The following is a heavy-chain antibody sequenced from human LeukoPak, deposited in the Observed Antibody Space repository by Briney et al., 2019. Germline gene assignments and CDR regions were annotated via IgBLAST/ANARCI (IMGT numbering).Heavy chain of an antibody. V-gene: IGHV3-23*01. Sequence: GGSLRLSCAGSGFTFNNYAMSWVRRAPRKGLEWVSTIMIGGDGKHYADSVKGRFTISGDRSESPLYLQMNGLRADDTAVYHCVRAAPRDCSPASCSLFDTWGQGTLVTVSS. D-gene: IGHD2-2*01. J-gene: IGHJ4*02. CDR1: GFTFNNYA. CDR3: VRAAPRDCSPASCSLFDT. CDR2: IMIGGDGK.